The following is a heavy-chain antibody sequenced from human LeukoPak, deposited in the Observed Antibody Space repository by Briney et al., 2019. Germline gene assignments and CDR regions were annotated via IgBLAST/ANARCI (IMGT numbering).Heavy chain of an antibody. CDR3: ARDSHCSSTSCYFVPYYYYYGMDV. V-gene: IGHV6-1*01. D-gene: IGHD2-2*01. Sequence: SQTLSLTCAISGDSVSSNSAAWNWIRQSPSRGLEWLGRTYYRSKWYNDYAVSVKSRITINPDTSKNQFSLQLNSVTPEDTAAYYCARDSHCSSTSCYFVPYYYYYGMDVWGKGTTVTVSS. CDR1: GDSVSSNSAA. CDR2: TYYRSKWYN. J-gene: IGHJ6*04.